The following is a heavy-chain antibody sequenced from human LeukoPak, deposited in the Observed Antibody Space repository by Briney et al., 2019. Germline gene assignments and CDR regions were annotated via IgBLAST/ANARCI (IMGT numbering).Heavy chain of an antibody. J-gene: IGHJ5*02. CDR3: ARDALPYYYDSSGYYLRLDP. CDR2: ISSSSSYI. CDR1: GFTFSSYS. D-gene: IGHD3-22*01. V-gene: IGHV3-21*01. Sequence: GGSLRLSCAASGFTFSSYSMNWVRQAPGKGLEWVSSISSSSSYIYYADSVKGRFTISRDNAKNSLYLQMNSLRAEDTAVYYCARDALPYYYDSSGYYLRLDPWGQGTLVTVSS.